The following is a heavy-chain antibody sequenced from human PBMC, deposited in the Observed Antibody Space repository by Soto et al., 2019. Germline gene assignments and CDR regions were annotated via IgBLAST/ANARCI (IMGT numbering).Heavy chain of an antibody. CDR1: GFTFSSYS. Sequence: EVQLVESGGGLVKPGGSLRLSCAASGFTFSSYSMNWVRQAPGKGLEWVSSISSSSSYIYYADSVKGRFTISRDNAKNSLYLQMNSLRAEDTAVYYCARDRGVAGPYYYGMDVWGQGTTVTVSS. CDR2: ISSSSSYI. CDR3: ARDRGVAGPYYYGMDV. J-gene: IGHJ6*02. V-gene: IGHV3-21*01. D-gene: IGHD3-10*01.